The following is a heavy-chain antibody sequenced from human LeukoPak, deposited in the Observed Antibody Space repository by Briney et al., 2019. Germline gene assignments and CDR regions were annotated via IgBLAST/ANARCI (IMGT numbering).Heavy chain of an antibody. CDR1: GFTFSSYA. Sequence: HPGGSLRLSCAASGFTFSSYAMSWVRQAPGKGLEWVSAISGSGGSTDYADSVKGRFTISRDNSKNTLYLQMNSLRAGDTAVYYCARYSSSWYLNWFDPWGQGTLVTVSS. CDR3: ARYSSSWYLNWFDP. D-gene: IGHD6-13*01. CDR2: ISGSGGST. V-gene: IGHV3-23*01. J-gene: IGHJ5*02.